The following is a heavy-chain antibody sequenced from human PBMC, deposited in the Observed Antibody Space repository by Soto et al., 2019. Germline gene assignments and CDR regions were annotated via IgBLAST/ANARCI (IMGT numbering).Heavy chain of an antibody. CDR3: THTDNTPPSRLEPSPR. Sequence: ASVKVSCKASGYTFTSYYMHWVRQAPGQGLEWMGIINPSGGSTSYAQKFQGRVTITKDTSKNQVVFTMTNMDPVDTATYYYTHTDNTPPSRLEPSPRWGQGTLVTVSS. D-gene: IGHD1-1*01. CDR1: GYTFTSYY. CDR2: INPSGGST. J-gene: IGHJ4*02. V-gene: IGHV1-46*01.